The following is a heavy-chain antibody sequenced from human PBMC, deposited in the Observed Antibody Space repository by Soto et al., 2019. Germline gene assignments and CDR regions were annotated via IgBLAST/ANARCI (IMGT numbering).Heavy chain of an antibody. J-gene: IGHJ3*01. CDR2: ISYDGSNK. Sequence: QVPLVESGGGVVQPGRSLRLSCAASGFTFSSHGMHWVRQAPGKGLEWVAVISYDGSNKFYADSVKGRFTISRHNSKNTLFLQMNSLRGDDTAVYYCAKTNLEWLSDAAFDLWGQGTSVTVSS. CDR3: AKTNLEWLSDAAFDL. V-gene: IGHV3-30*18. CDR1: GFTFSSHG. D-gene: IGHD3-3*01.